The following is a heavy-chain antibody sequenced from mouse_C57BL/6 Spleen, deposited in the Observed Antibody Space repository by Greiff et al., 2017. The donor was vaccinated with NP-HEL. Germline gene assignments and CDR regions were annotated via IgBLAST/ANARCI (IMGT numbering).Heavy chain of an antibody. CDR1: GYTFTSYW. CDR2: IDPSDSYT. CDR3: ARSDGYGY. J-gene: IGHJ2*01. D-gene: IGHD2-3*01. Sequence: QVQLQQPGAELVKPGASVKLSCKASGYTFTSYWMQWVKQRPGQGLEWIGEIDPSDSYTNYNQKFKGKATLTVDTSSSTAYMQLSSLTSEDSAVYYCARSDGYGYWGQGTTLTVSS. V-gene: IGHV1-50*01.